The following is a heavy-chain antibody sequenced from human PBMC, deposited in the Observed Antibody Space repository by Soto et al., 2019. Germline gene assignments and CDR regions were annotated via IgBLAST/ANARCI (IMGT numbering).Heavy chain of an antibody. CDR2: ISSTTNYI. V-gene: IGHV3-21*01. CDR1: GFTFTRYS. CDR3: ARESEDLTSNFDY. J-gene: IGHJ4*02. Sequence: PGGSLRLSCAASGFTFTRYSMNWVRQAPGKGLEWVSSISSTTNYIYYADSMKGRLTVSRDNAKNSVYLDMNSLSAEDTAVYYCARESEDLTSNFDYWGQGPMITFYS.